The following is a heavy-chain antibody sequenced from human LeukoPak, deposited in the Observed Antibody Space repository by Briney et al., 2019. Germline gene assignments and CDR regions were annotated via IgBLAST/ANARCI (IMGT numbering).Heavy chain of an antibody. V-gene: IGHV3-48*01. CDR3: ARMSGSRLPGN. J-gene: IGHJ4*02. Sequence: GGSLRLSCAASRFSFSNHSMNWVRQAPGKGLEWVSYISNSGSAKYCAASVKGRFTISRDNGKNSLYLQMNSLRAEDTAVYYCARMSGSRLPGNWGQGTLVTVSS. CDR1: RFSFSNHS. CDR2: ISNSGSAK. D-gene: IGHD3-3*01.